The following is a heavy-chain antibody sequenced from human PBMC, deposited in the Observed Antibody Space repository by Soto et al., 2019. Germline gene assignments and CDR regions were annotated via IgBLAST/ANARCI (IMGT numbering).Heavy chain of an antibody. J-gene: IGHJ3*02. D-gene: IGHD6-19*01. V-gene: IGHV1-69*06. CDR2: IIPIFGTA. Sequence: SVKVSCKASGGTFSSYAISWVRQAPGQGLEWMGGIIPIFGTANYAQKFQGRVTITADKSTSTAYMELSSLRSEDTAVYYCARAPYSSGWRDAFDIWGHGTMVTVSS. CDR3: ARAPYSSGWRDAFDI. CDR1: GGTFSSYA.